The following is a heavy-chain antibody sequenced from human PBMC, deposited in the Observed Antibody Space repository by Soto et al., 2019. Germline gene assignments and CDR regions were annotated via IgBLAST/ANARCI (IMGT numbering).Heavy chain of an antibody. CDR2: MNPNSGNT. CDR3: AGPWNKQ. Sequence: QVQLVQSGAEVKKPGASVTVSCKASGYTFTSYDINWVRQATGQGLEWMGWMNPNSGNTGYAQKFQSRVTMTRDTSISTAYMELSSLRDEYTAVYYCAGPWNKQWGQGTPVTVSS. V-gene: IGHV1-8*01. CDR1: GYTFTSYD. D-gene: IGHD1-1*01. J-gene: IGHJ4*02.